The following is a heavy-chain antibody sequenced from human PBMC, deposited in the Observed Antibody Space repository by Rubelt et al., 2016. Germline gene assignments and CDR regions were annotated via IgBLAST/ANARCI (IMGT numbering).Heavy chain of an antibody. J-gene: IGHJ5*02. V-gene: IGHV1-18*01. CDR3: AREGRYCSSTSCYAWFDP. CDR2: ISAYNGNT. D-gene: IGHD2-2*01. Sequence: GQGLEWMGWISAYNGNTNYAQKLQGRVTMTTDTSTSTAYMELRSLRSDDTAVYYCAREGRYCSSTSCYAWFDPWGQGTLVTVSS.